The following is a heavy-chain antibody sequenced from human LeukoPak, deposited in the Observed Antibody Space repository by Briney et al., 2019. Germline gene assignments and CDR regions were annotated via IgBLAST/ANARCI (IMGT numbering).Heavy chain of an antibody. V-gene: IGHV1-3*01. CDR2: INAGTGKT. J-gene: IGHJ4*02. Sequence: ASVKVSCKASGYRFTSDMYAIHWMRQAPGHRLEWLGYINAGTGKTMYSQKFQGRVTITGGTYASTVSMELSSLTSEDTATYYCARDSDSSGWSWVYWGQGTLLIVSS. CDR3: ARDSDSSGWSWVY. CDR1: GYRFTSDMYA. D-gene: IGHD6-19*01.